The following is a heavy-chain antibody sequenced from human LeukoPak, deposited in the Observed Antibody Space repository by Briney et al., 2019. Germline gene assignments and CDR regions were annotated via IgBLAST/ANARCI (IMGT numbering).Heavy chain of an antibody. V-gene: IGHV1-46*01. J-gene: IGHJ5*02. CDR3: ARDNSVGDNAWWFDP. Sequence: ASVKVSCKASGYTFTSYYMHWVRQAPGQGLEWMGLINPTGGSTGYAQKFQGRVTMTRDMSTSTDYMEMSSLRSEDTAIYYCARDNSVGDNAWWFDPWGQGTLVTVSS. D-gene: IGHD1-26*01. CDR2: INPTGGST. CDR1: GYTFTSYY.